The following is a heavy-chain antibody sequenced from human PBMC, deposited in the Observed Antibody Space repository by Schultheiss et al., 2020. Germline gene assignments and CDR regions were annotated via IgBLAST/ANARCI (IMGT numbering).Heavy chain of an antibody. Sequence: ESLKISCAASGFTFSSYAMSWVRQAPGKGLEWVSAISGSGGSTYYADSVKGRFTISRDNSKNTLYLQMNSLRAEDTAVYYCARGTLGGWVFNYWGQGTLVTVSS. CDR2: ISGSGGST. V-gene: IGHV3-23*01. CDR1: GFTFSSYA. D-gene: IGHD1-26*01. CDR3: ARGTLGGWVFNY. J-gene: IGHJ4*02.